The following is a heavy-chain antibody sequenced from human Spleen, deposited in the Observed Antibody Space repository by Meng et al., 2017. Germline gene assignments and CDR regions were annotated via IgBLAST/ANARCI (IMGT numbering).Heavy chain of an antibody. Sequence: GSLRLSCTVSGGSVSSGSYYWSWLRQPPGKGLEWTGYIYYSGSTNYNPSLKSRVTISADTSKNQFSLKLTSVTAADTAVYYCARAVAGNFDYWGQGTLVPSPQ. CDR1: GGSVSSGSYY. CDR2: IYYSGST. V-gene: IGHV4-61*01. D-gene: IGHD6-19*01. J-gene: IGHJ4*02. CDR3: ARAVAGNFDY.